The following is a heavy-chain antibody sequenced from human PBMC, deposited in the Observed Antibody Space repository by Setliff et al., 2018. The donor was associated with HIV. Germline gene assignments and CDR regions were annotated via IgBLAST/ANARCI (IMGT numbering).Heavy chain of an antibody. V-gene: IGHV1-2*02. D-gene: IGHD1-26*01. CDR1: GYTLTDYY. Sequence: ASVKVSCKASGYTLTDYYMHWVRQAPGQGLEWMGWINPNSGDIKYVQKFQGRVTMTRDTSISTAYMELRRLRSDDTAVYFCARWNNRGTMSTTGDYYYYYYMDVWATGMTVTVSS. J-gene: IGHJ6*03. CDR2: INPNSGDI. CDR3: ARWNNRGTMSTTGDYYYYYYMDV.